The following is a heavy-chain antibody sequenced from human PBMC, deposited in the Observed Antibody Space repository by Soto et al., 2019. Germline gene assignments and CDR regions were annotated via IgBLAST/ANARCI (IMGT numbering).Heavy chain of an antibody. CDR1: GGSISGDGYY. D-gene: IGHD3-3*01. Sequence: QVQLQESGPGLVKPSQTLSLTCAVSGGSISGDGYYWNWIRQPPGRGLEWVGYISYSGRTFYSPSLTSRVTTALATSKIQLALTLSAVRAADTAIYSFAIGTIFGVVRDAFAVWGQGKRV. J-gene: IGHJ3*01. CDR3: AIGTIFGVVRDAFAV. CDR2: ISYSGRT. V-gene: IGHV4-31*11.